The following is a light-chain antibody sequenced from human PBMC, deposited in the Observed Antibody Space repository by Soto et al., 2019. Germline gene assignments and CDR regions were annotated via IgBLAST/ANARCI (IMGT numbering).Light chain of an antibody. CDR1: QTISSW. CDR2: KAS. J-gene: IGKJ1*01. Sequence: DIQMTQSPSTLSGSVGDRVTITCRASQTISSWLAWSQQKPGKAPKLLIYKASTLKSGVPSRFSGSRSVTEFTLTISSMKPDDFATYYCQLYTSYSEAFGQGTKVELK. V-gene: IGKV1-5*03. CDR3: QLYTSYSEA.